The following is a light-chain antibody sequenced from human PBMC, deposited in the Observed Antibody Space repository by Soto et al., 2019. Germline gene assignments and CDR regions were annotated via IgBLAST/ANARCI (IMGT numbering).Light chain of an antibody. CDR1: SSDIGGYNY. CDR2: EVS. CDR3: NSYTSSNTLDV. J-gene: IGLJ1*01. Sequence: QSALTQPASVSGSPGQSITISCTGTSSDIGGYNYVSWYQQHPGKAPKLMLYEVSNRPSGVSNRFSGSKSGNTASLTISGLQAEDEADYYCNSYTSSNTLDVFGSGTKLTVL. V-gene: IGLV2-14*01.